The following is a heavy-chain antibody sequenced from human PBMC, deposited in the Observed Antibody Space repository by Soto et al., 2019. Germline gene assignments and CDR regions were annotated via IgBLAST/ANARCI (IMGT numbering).Heavy chain of an antibody. CDR3: ARIRFLEWSYYYGMDV. CDR2: IYPGDSDT. J-gene: IGHJ6*02. CDR1: GYSFISYW. D-gene: IGHD3-3*01. V-gene: IGHV5-51*01. Sequence: PGESLKISCKGSGYSFISYWIGWVRQMPGKGLEWMGIIYPGDSDTRYSPSFQGQVTISADKSISTAYLQWSSLKASDTAMYHCARIRFLEWSYYYGMDVWGQGTTVTVSS.